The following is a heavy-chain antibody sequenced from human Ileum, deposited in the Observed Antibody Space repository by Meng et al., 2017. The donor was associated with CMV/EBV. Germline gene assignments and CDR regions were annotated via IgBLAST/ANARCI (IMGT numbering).Heavy chain of an antibody. CDR3: ARVHPDYGYNSGGNY. CDR2: VYSGGSA. V-gene: IGHV4-39*07. J-gene: IGHJ4*02. D-gene: IGHD4-17*01. Sequence: QLAPQGPGPGLGHPSETLSLTFSCPGGSISDTSYFWGWIRQPPGKGLEWIGSVYSGGSAYYNPSLKSRVTISVDTSKNQFSLNLNSVTAADTAVYYCARVHPDYGYNSGGNYWGQGTLVTVSS. CDR1: GGSISDTSYF.